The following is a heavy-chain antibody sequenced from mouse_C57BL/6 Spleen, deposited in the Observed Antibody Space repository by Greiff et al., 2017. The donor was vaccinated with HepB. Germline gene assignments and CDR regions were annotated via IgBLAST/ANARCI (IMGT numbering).Heavy chain of an antibody. CDR2: INYDGSST. J-gene: IGHJ2*01. V-gene: IGHV5-16*01. Sequence: EVKLMESEGGLVQPGSSMKLSCTASGFTFSDYYMAWVRQVPEKGLEWVANINYDGSSTYYLDSLKSRFIISRDNAKNILYLQMSSLKSEDTATYYCARVDYDGYFDYWGQGTTLTVSS. CDR3: ARVDYDGYFDY. CDR1: GFTFSDYY. D-gene: IGHD2-4*01.